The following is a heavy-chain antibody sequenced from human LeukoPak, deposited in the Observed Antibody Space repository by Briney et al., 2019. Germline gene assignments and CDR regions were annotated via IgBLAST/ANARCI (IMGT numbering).Heavy chain of an antibody. CDR2: IYYSGST. D-gene: IGHD3-10*01. CDR1: GGSISSYY. J-gene: IGHJ4*02. CDR3: ARDWGMVRGVPPFDY. Sequence: PSETLSLTCTVSGGSISSYYWSWIRQPPGKGLEWIGYIYYSGSTNYNPSLKSRVTISVDTSKNQFSLKVRSVTAADTAVYYCARDWGMVRGVPPFDYWGQGTLVTVSS. V-gene: IGHV4-59*12.